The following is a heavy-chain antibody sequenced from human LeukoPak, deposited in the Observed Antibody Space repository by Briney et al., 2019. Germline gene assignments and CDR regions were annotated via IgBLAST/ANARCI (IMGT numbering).Heavy chain of an antibody. D-gene: IGHD3-10*01. V-gene: IGHV1-46*01. CDR1: GYTFTNYY. CDR2: INPSGGST. Sequence: GASVRVSCKASGYTFTNYYIHWARQAPGRGLEWMGIINPSGGSTSYAQRFQGRVTMTTDTSTSTVYMELSSLRSDDTSVYYCAREGYGSGRRLGMDVWGQGTTVTVSS. CDR3: AREGYGSGRRLGMDV. J-gene: IGHJ6*02.